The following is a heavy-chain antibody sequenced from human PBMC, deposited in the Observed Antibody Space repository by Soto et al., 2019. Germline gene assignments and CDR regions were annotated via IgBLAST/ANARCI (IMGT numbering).Heavy chain of an antibody. D-gene: IGHD1-7*01. J-gene: IGHJ5*02. CDR3: AAGGLELLA. CDR2: IYYSGST. V-gene: IGHV4-31*03. CDR1: GGSISSGGYY. Sequence: PSETLSLTCTVSGGSISSGGYYWSWIRQHPGKGLEWIGYIYYSGSTYYNPSLKSRVTISVDTSKNQFSLRLSSVTAADTAVYYCAAGGLELLAWGQGALVTVSS.